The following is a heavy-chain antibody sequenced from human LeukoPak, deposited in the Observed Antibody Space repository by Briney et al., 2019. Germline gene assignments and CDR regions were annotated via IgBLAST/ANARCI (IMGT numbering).Heavy chain of an antibody. D-gene: IGHD3-10*01. CDR3: VREPPTMVRGVTMDV. J-gene: IGHJ6*02. CDR1: GYSFINYG. CDR2: ISVYNGKT. V-gene: IGHV1-18*01. Sequence: ASVKVSCKASGYSFINYGISWVRQAPGQGLEWMGWISVYNGKTRYVQNLQGRVTMTTDTSTSTAYMELRSLRSDDTAVYYCVREPPTMVRGVTMDVWGQGTTVTVSS.